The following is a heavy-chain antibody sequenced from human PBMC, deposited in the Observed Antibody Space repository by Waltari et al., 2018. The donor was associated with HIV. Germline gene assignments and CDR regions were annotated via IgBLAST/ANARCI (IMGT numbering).Heavy chain of an antibody. CDR1: GYTFTVSY. D-gene: IGHD6-6*01. CDR2: INPNSGGT. J-gene: IGHJ4*02. V-gene: IGHV1-2*02. Sequence: QVQLVQSGAEVKKPGASVKVSCKASGYTFTVSYMHWVRQAPGQGLEWMGWINPNSGGTNYAQKFQGRVTMTRDTSISTAYMELSRLRSDDTAVYYCATALYSSSSAGSIDYWGQGTLVTVSS. CDR3: ATALYSSSSAGSIDY.